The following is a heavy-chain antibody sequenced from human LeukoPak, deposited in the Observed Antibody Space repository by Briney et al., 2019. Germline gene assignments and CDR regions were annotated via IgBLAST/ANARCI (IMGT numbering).Heavy chain of an antibody. D-gene: IGHD3-22*01. CDR2: ISSSSSTI. V-gene: IGHV3-48*01. Sequence: PGGSLRLSCAASGFTFSSYSMNWVRQAPGKGLEWFSYISSSSSTIYYADSVKGRFTISRDNAKNSLYLQMNSLRAEDTAVYYCARGDDSSGYYWSYFDYWGQGTLVTVSS. CDR3: ARGDDSSGYYWSYFDY. J-gene: IGHJ4*02. CDR1: GFTFSSYS.